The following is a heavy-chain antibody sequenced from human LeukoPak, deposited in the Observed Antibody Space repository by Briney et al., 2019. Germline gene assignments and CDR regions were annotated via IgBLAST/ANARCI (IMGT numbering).Heavy chain of an antibody. CDR3: VRESGAAADY. V-gene: IGHV3-74*01. D-gene: IGHD6-13*01. J-gene: IGHJ4*02. CDR1: GFTFSSYW. CDR2: INSDESTT. Sequence: PGGSLRLSCEASGFTFSSYWMHWVRQAPGKGLVWVSRINSDESTTNYADSVKGRFTISRDNAKNTLYLQMDSLRAEDTAVYYCVRESGAAADYWGQGTPVTVSS.